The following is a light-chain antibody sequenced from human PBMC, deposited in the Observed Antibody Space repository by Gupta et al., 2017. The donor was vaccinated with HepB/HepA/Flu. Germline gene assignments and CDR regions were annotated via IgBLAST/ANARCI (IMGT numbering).Light chain of an antibody. CDR3: QQYHSSPLT. CDR1: QIVSSN. J-gene: IGKJ1*01. Sequence: EIVITHSPATPSVSPGERSTLSCRASQIVSSNLAWYQQKPGQAPRLPIYGASTRATGIPDRFSGSGSGTEFTLTISSLQSEDFAVYYCQQYHSSPLTFGQGTKVEIK. V-gene: IGKV3-15*01. CDR2: GAS.